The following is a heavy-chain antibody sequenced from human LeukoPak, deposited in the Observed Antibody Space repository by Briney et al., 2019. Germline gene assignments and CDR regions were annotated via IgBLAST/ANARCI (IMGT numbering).Heavy chain of an antibody. Sequence: GRSLRRSCAASGFTFDDYAMHWVRQAPGKGLEWVSGISWNSGSIGYADSVKGRFTISRDNAKNSLYLQMNSLRDEDMALYYCAKGAGQQLPHGAFDIWGQGTMVTVSS. CDR1: GFTFDDYA. J-gene: IGHJ3*02. CDR2: ISWNSGSI. V-gene: IGHV3-9*03. D-gene: IGHD6-13*01. CDR3: AKGAGQQLPHGAFDI.